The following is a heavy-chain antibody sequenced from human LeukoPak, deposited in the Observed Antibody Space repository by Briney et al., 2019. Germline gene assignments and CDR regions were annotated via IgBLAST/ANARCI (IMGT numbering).Heavy chain of an antibody. J-gene: IGHJ3*02. Sequence: NPGESLKISCKGSGYSFSSYWIGWVRQMPGKGLEWMGIIYPGDSDTRYSPSFQGQVTISADKSISTAYLQWSSLKTSDTAMYYCARRNQVLREHAFDIWGQGTMVTVSS. V-gene: IGHV5-51*01. D-gene: IGHD4/OR15-4a*01. CDR2: IYPGDSDT. CDR1: GYSFSSYW. CDR3: ARRNQVLREHAFDI.